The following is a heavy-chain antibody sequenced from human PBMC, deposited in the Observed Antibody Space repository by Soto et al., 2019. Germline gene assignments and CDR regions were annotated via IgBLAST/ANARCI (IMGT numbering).Heavy chain of an antibody. V-gene: IGHV4-39*01. Sequence: QLQLQESGPGLVKPSETLSLTCTVSGGSISSSSYYWGWIRQPPGKGLEWIGSIYYSGSTYYNPSLKSRVTISVDTSKNQFSLKLSSVTAADTAVYYCASGGDIVVVVAATSYYFDYWGQGTLVTVSS. CDR3: ASGGDIVVVVAATSYYFDY. D-gene: IGHD2-15*01. J-gene: IGHJ4*02. CDR2: IYYSGST. CDR1: GGSISSSSYY.